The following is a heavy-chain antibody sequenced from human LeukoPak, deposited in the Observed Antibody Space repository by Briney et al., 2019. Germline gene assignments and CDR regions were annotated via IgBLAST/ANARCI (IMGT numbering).Heavy chain of an antibody. CDR2: IIPIFGTA. D-gene: IGHD3-10*01. Sequence: SVKVSCKASGGTFSIYSINWVRQAPGQGLEWMGGIIPIFGTANHAQKFQDRVTMTEDTSTDTAYMELSSLRSEDTAVYYCATGGPFQRGRGDAFDIWGQGTMVTVSS. CDR3: ATGGPFQRGRGDAFDI. J-gene: IGHJ3*02. CDR1: GGTFSIYS. V-gene: IGHV1-69*06.